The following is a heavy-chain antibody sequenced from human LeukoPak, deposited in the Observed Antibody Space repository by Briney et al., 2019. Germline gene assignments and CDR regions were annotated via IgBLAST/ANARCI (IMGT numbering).Heavy chain of an antibody. CDR2: INPNSGGT. J-gene: IGHJ4*02. D-gene: IGHD2-8*01. CDR3: ARGPAYSQYCANGVCYFLDH. V-gene: IGHV1-2*02. CDR1: GCTFTSYY. Sequence: GSVKVSFQASGCTFTSYYMHWVRPAPGQGVGWMGWINPNSGGTKYIQNFQGRVTITRDTYISTAYMEQSGLRYDDRAGYYCARGPAYSQYCANGVCYFLDHWGQGALVTVSS.